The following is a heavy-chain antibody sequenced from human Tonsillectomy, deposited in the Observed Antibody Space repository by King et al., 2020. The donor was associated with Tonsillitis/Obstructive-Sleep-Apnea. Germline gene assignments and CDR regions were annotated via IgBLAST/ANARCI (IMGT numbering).Heavy chain of an antibody. J-gene: IGHJ6*03. CDR1: GGSFSGYY. Sequence: VQLQQWGAGLLKPSETLSLTCAVYGGSFSGYYWSWIRQPPGKGLEWIGEINHSGSTNYNPSLKSRVTISVDTSKNQFSLKLSSVTAADTAVYYCARGVPYYDCWSGYYTHLSYYYYMDVWGKGTTVTVSS. CDR3: ARGVPYYDCWSGYYTHLSYYYYMDV. D-gene: IGHD3-3*01. V-gene: IGHV4-34*01. CDR2: INHSGST.